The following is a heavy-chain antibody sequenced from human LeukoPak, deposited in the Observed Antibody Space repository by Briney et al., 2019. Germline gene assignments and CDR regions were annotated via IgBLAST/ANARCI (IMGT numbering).Heavy chain of an antibody. J-gene: IGHJ5*02. V-gene: IGHV3-23*01. CDR2: ISVSGGST. D-gene: IGHD3-9*01. Sequence: PGGSLRLSCAASGLTFSSYAMSWVRQAPGKGLEWVSAISVSGGSTYYADSVKGRFTISRDNSKDTLYLQMNSLRAEDTAVYYCARDILTGFTRNWFDPWGQGTLVTVSS. CDR1: GLTFSSYA. CDR3: ARDILTGFTRNWFDP.